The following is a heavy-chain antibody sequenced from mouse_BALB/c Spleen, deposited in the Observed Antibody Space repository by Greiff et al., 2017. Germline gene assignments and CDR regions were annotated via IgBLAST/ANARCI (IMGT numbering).Heavy chain of an antibody. D-gene: IGHD1-1*01. CDR2: INPGSGGT. J-gene: IGHJ3*01. CDR1: GYAFTNYL. Sequence: LVESGAELVRPGTSVKVSCKASGYAFTNYLIEWVKQRPGQGLEWIGVINPGSGGTNYNEKFKGKATLTADKSSSTAYMQLSSLTSDDSAVYFCARNYGSFAYWGQGTLVTVSA. CDR3: ARNYGSFAY. V-gene: IGHV1-54*03.